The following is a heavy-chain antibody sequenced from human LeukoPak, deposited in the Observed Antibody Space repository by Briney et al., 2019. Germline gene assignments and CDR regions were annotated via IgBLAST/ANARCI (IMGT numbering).Heavy chain of an antibody. V-gene: IGHV1-69*04. CDR1: GGTFSSYA. Sequence: SVKVSCTASGGTFSSYAISWVRQAPGQGLEWMGRIIPILGIANYAQKFQGRVTITADKSTSTAYMELSSLRSEDTAVYYCARDGPPYIERVRGVIAHYYFDYWGQGTLVTVSS. J-gene: IGHJ4*02. CDR2: IIPILGIA. CDR3: ARDGPPYIERVRGVIAHYYFDY. D-gene: IGHD3-10*01.